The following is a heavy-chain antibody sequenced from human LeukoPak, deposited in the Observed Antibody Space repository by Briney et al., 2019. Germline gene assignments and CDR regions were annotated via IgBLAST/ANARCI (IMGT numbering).Heavy chain of an antibody. CDR3: VRDLRSADY. CDR2: IKQDGRER. Sequence: GESLRLSCAASGFTFRSSWMSWVRQTPGKGLGWLANIKQDGRERYYVDSVKGRFTISRDNAKNTLYLQMNSLRAEDTAVYYCVRDLRSADYWGQGTLVIVSS. D-gene: IGHD3-10*02. CDR1: GFTFRSSW. J-gene: IGHJ4*02. V-gene: IGHV3-7*01.